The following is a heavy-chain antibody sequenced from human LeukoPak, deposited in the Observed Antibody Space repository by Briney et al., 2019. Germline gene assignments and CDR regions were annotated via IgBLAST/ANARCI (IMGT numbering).Heavy chain of an antibody. CDR2: SYYSGST. D-gene: IGHD3-10*01. CDR3: AKSGSYYGSTSG. CDR1: GGSISSGGYY. J-gene: IGHJ4*02. Sequence: SETLSLTCTVSGGSISSGGYYWSWIRQHPGKGLEWIGYSYYSGSTNYNPSLKSRVTISLDTSKNQFSLMLTSVTAADTAVYYCAKSGSYYGSTSGWGQGTLVTVSP. V-gene: IGHV4-31*02.